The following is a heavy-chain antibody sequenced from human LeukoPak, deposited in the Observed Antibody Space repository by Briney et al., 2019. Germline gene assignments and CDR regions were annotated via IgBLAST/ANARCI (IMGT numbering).Heavy chain of an antibody. CDR2: INPSGGST. Sequence: ASVKVSCKASGYTFTSYYMHWVRQAPGQGLEWMGIINPSGGSTSYAQKFQGRVTMTRDTSTSTVYMELRSLRSDDTAVYYCARSGVGYYYDSSGYYPLDYWGQGTLVTVSS. D-gene: IGHD3-22*01. CDR3: ARSGVGYYYDSSGYYPLDY. CDR1: GYTFTSYY. V-gene: IGHV1-46*01. J-gene: IGHJ4*02.